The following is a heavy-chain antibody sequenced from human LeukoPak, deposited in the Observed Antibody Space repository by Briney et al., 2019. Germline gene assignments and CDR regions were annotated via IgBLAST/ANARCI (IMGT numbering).Heavy chain of an antibody. Sequence: SETLSLTCTVSGGSISSSSHYWGWIRQPPGKGLEWIGSMYYRGSTYHNPSLKSRVTVSVDTSKNQFSLKLSSVTAADTAVYYCATTTIRLGYWGQGTLVTVSS. CDR1: GGSISSSSHY. CDR3: ATTTIRLGY. V-gene: IGHV4-39*07. D-gene: IGHD1-26*01. CDR2: MYYRGST. J-gene: IGHJ4*02.